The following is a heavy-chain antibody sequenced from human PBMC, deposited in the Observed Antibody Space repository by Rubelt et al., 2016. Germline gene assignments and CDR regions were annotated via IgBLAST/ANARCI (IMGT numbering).Heavy chain of an antibody. Sequence: DVQVVESGGGLVQPGGSLRLSCAASGFTFTSYAMSWVRQAPGKGLEWVSGISGGGGNTYYADSVKGRFTISRDSSVNTLYLQMNSLRAEDTAVYYCAKNDYGDYAGSFDYWGQGALVTVSA. J-gene: IGHJ4*02. D-gene: IGHD4-17*01. CDR3: AKNDYGDYAGSFDY. CDR2: ISGGGGNT. V-gene: IGHV3-23*04. CDR1: GFTFTSYA.